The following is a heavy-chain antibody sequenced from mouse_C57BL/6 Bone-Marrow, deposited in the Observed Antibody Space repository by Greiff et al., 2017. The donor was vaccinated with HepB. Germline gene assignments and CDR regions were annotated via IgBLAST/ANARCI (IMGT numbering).Heavy chain of an antibody. Sequence: EVQLQQSGPELVKPGASVKISCKASGYTFTDYYMNWVKQSHGKSLEWIGDINPNNGGTSYNQKFKGKATLTVDKSSSTAYMELRSLTSEDSAVYYCARDGDYYGSSLYFDYWGQGTTLTVSS. V-gene: IGHV1-26*01. D-gene: IGHD1-1*01. CDR1: GYTFTDYY. CDR2: INPNNGGT. J-gene: IGHJ2*01. CDR3: ARDGDYYGSSLYFDY.